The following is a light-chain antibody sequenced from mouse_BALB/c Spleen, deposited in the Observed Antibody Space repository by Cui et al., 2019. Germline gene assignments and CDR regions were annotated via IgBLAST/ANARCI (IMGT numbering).Light chain of an antibody. CDR1: SSVSY. CDR3: QQWSSNPPTWT. Sequence: QIVLTQSPALMSASPGEKVTMTCSASSSVSYMYWYQQKPRSSPKPWIYLASNLASGVPARCSGSGSGTSYSLTISSMEAEDAATYYCQQWSSNPPTWTFGGGTELEIK. CDR2: LAS. V-gene: IGKV4-68*01. J-gene: IGKJ1*01.